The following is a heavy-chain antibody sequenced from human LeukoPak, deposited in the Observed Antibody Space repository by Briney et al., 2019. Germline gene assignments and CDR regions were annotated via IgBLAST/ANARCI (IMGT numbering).Heavy chain of an antibody. CDR1: GFTFSSYG. Sequence: GGSLSLSCAASGFTFSSYGMHWVRQAPGKGLEWVAVIWYDGSNKYYADSVKGRFTISRDNSKNTLYLQMNSLRAEDTAVYYCARGGIAAAGTPGYWGQGTLVTVSS. J-gene: IGHJ4*02. D-gene: IGHD6-13*01. CDR3: ARGGIAAAGTPGY. V-gene: IGHV3-33*08. CDR2: IWYDGSNK.